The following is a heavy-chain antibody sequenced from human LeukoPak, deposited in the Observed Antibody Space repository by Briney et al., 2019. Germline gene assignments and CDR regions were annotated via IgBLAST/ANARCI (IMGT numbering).Heavy chain of an antibody. CDR1: GGTFSSYA. CDR2: NIPIFGTA. J-gene: IGHJ6*04. D-gene: IGHD3-10*01. CDR3: AREGYGSGSYYYYYYYYGMDV. Sequence: AVEAFCRTSGGTFSSYAISLVRQASGQGPEWMGGNIPIFGTANYAQKFQGRVTITADKSTSTAYMELSSLRSEDTAVYYCAREGYGSGSYYYYYYYYGMDVWGKGTTVTVSS. V-gene: IGHV1-69*06.